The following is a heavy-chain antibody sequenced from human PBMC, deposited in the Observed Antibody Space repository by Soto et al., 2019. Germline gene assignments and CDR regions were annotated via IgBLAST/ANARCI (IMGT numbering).Heavy chain of an antibody. V-gene: IGHV3-9*01. CDR3: AKDRKGGAYYYYGMDF. CDR1: GFTFDDYA. CDR2: ISWNSVSI. J-gene: IGHJ6*02. D-gene: IGHD1-26*01. Sequence: SQRIACTASGFTFDDYAMHWVRQAPGKGLEWVSGISWNSVSINYADSVKGRFTISRDNAKNSLYLQINSLRGDDTALYYCAKDRKGGAYYYYGMDFWCQGTTVT.